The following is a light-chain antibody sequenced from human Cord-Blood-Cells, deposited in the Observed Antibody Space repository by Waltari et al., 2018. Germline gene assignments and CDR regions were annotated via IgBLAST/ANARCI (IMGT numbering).Light chain of an antibody. J-gene: IGLJ3*02. V-gene: IGLV2-14*01. Sequence: QSALTQPASVSGSPGPSITISCTGTSSDVGGYNYVSWYQQHPGKAPKLMIYDVSNRPSGGSNRFSGSKSGNTASLTISGLQAEDEADYYCSSYTSSSTRVFGGGTKLTVL. CDR2: DVS. CDR3: SSYTSSSTRV. CDR1: SSDVGGYNY.